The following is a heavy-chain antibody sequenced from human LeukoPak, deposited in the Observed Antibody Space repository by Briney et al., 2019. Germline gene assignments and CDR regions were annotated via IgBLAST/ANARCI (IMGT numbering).Heavy chain of an antibody. J-gene: IGHJ4*02. CDR3: AKTPRNYDFWSGPSYYFDY. D-gene: IGHD3-3*01. V-gene: IGHV3-23*01. CDR2: ISGSGGST. CDR1: VFTFSSYA. Sequence: GGALRLSCADSVFTFSSYAMSWVRPAPGKGLEGVSAISGSGGSTYYTDSVKGRFSISRDNTKNTLYLQMNSLRAEDTAVYYCAKTPRNYDFWSGPSYYFDYWGQGTLVTVSS.